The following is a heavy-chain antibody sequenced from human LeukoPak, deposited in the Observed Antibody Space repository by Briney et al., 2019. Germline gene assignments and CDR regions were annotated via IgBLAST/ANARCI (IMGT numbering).Heavy chain of an antibody. CDR3: ARSAPTLTYDILTGYLGY. J-gene: IGHJ4*02. CDR2: INPNSGAT. Sequence: GASVKVSCKASGYTFTVSYMHWGRQAPGQGLEWMGWINPNSGATNYTQNFQGRVTMTRDTSISTAYMDLSRLRSDDTAFYYCARSAPTLTYDILTGYLGYWGQGTLVSVSS. V-gene: IGHV1-2*02. CDR1: GYTFTVSY. D-gene: IGHD3-9*01.